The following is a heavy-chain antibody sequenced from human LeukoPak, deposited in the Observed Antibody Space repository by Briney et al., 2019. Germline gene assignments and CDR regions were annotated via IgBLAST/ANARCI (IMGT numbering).Heavy chain of an antibody. CDR3: ARMIRDYSDSNWFDP. CDR2: ISGSGGTT. D-gene: IGHD4-11*01. CDR1: GFTFSNYW. J-gene: IGHJ5*02. Sequence: GGSLRLSCAASGFTFSNYWMSWVRQAPGKGLEWVSAISGSGGTTYYANSVKGRFTFSRDNSKNTLYLQMNSLRAEDTAIYYCARMIRDYSDSNWFDPWGQGTLVTVSS. V-gene: IGHV3-23*01.